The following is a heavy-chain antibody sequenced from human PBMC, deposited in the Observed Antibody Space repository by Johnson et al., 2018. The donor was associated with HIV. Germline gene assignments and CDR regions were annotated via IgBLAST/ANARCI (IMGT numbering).Heavy chain of an antibody. J-gene: IGHJ3*02. Sequence: QVQLVESGGGVVQPGGSLRLSCAASGFTFSSYGMHWVRQAPGQGLEWVAFISYDASNKYYADSVKGRFTISRDNAKNTLYLQMNSLRAEDTAIYYCARDPGSITMVRGDAFDIWGQGTMVTVSS. CDR1: GFTFSSYG. CDR2: ISYDASNK. V-gene: IGHV3-30*19. CDR3: ARDPGSITMVRGDAFDI. D-gene: IGHD3-10*01.